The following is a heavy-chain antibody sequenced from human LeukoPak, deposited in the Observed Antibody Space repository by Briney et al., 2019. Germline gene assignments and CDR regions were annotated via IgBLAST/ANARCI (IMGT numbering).Heavy chain of an antibody. J-gene: IGHJ4*02. CDR3: AKYMGSWDRSYYDFDY. D-gene: IGHD6-13*01. CDR1: GFTFSSYA. V-gene: IGHV3-23*01. Sequence: TGGSLRLSCAASGFTFSSYAMSWVSQAPGKGLEWVSAISGSGGSTYYADSVKGRFTISRDNSKNTLYLQMNSLRAEDTSVYYCAKYMGSWDRSYYDFDYWGQGTLVTVSS. CDR2: ISGSGGST.